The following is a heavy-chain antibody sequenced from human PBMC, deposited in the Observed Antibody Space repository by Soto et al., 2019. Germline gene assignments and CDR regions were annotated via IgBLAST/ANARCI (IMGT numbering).Heavy chain of an antibody. Sequence: SETLSLTCTVSGGSISSYYWSWIRQPPGKGLEWIGYIYYSGSTNYNPSLKSRVTISVDTSKNQFSLKLSSVTAADTAVYYCARVQNDYVWGGYRYGFDYWGQGTLVTVSS. CDR3: ARVQNDYVWGGYRYGFDY. CDR1: GGSISSYY. V-gene: IGHV4-59*01. J-gene: IGHJ4*02. CDR2: IYYSGST. D-gene: IGHD3-16*02.